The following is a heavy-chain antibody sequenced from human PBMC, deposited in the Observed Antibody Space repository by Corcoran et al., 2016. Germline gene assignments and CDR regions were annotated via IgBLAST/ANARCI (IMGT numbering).Heavy chain of an antibody. J-gene: IGHJ6*02. CDR1: GFTFSSYG. Sequence: QVQLVESGGGVVQPGRSLRLSCAASGFTFSSYGMHWVRQAPGKGLEWVAVISYDGSNKYYADSVKGRFTISRDNSKNTLYLQMNSLRAEDTAVYYCAKDGGYGDYEYYYDGMDVWGQGTTVTVSS. CDR2: ISYDGSNK. CDR3: AKDGGYGDYEYYYDGMDV. V-gene: IGHV3-30*18. D-gene: IGHD4-17*01.